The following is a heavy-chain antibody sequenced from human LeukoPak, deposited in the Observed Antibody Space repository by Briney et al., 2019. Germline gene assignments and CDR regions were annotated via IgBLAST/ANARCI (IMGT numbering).Heavy chain of an antibody. CDR3: AKAYCSSTSCYDDGYTYYYYMDV. J-gene: IGHJ6*03. V-gene: IGHV3-53*01. Sequence: GGSLRLSCAASGFTVSSNYMSWVRQAPGKGLEWVSIIYSGGSTLYADSVKGRFTISRDNSKNTLYLQMNSLRAEDTAVYYCAKAYCSSTSCYDDGYTYYYYMDVWGKGTTVTISS. D-gene: IGHD2-2*01. CDR1: GFTVSSNY. CDR2: IYSGGST.